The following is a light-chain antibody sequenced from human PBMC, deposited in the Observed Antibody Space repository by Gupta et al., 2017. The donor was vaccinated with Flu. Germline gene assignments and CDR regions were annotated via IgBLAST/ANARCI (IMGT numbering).Light chain of an antibody. CDR2: DND. Sequence: QSVLTQPPSVSAAPGQKVTISCSGSNSNIGNNYVSWYQQLPGTAPKLLIYDNDKRPSGIPDRFSGSKSGTSATLGITGLQTGDEADYYCGTWDSSLTAHIFGTGNKVTVL. CDR1: NSNIGNNY. CDR3: GTWDSSLTAHI. V-gene: IGLV1-51*01. J-gene: IGLJ1*01.